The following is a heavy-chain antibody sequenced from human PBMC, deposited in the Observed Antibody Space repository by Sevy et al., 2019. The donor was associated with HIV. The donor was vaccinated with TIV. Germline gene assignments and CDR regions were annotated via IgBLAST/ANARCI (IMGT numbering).Heavy chain of an antibody. J-gene: IGHJ6*02. CDR3: TRDKTILEGRYGMDV. D-gene: IGHD3-3*01. V-gene: IGHV3-21*01. Sequence: GGSLRLSCAASGFTFRTYNMNWVRLAPGKGLEWVSFISSSSGYIYYADSVKGRFTISRDNAKNSLYLQMNSLRAEDTAAYYCTRDKTILEGRYGMDVWGQGTTVTVSS. CDR2: ISSSSGYI. CDR1: GFTFRTYN.